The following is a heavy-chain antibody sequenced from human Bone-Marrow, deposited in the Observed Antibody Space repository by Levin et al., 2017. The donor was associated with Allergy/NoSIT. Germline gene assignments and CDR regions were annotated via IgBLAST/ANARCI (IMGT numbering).Heavy chain of an antibody. Sequence: EASVKVSCKASGGTFTNYAINWVRQAPGQGLEWMGGIIPIFGTAFYAEKFQGRVTIIADESTTTSHLELSSLRSEDTAIYYCASLGYCSGGSCFWPNDYGDSDGTWGQGTRVIVSS. D-gene: IGHD2-15*01. CDR3: ASLGYCSGGSCFWPNDYGDSDGT. J-gene: IGHJ5*02. CDR1: GGTFTNYA. V-gene: IGHV1-69*13. CDR2: IIPIFGTA.